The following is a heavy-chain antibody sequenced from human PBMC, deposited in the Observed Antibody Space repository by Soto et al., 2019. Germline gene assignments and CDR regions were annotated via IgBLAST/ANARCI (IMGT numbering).Heavy chain of an antibody. J-gene: IGHJ4*02. CDR2: INAGNGNT. CDR3: ARDRMYSSGCDY. Sequence: QVQLVQSGAEEKKPGASVKVSCKASGYTFTSYAMHWVRQAPGQRLEWMGWINAGNGNTKYSQKFQGRVTITRDTSASTAYMELRSLRSEDTAVYYCARDRMYSSGCDYWGQGTLVTVSS. D-gene: IGHD6-19*01. V-gene: IGHV1-3*05. CDR1: GYTFTSYA.